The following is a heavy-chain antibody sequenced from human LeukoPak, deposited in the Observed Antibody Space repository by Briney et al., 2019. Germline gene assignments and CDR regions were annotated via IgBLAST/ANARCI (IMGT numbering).Heavy chain of an antibody. CDR3: ARLTYVDTAMVNNSALVDY. CDR2: ISYDGSNK. D-gene: IGHD5-18*01. Sequence: GGSLRLSCAASGFTFSSYAMHWVRQAPGKGLEWVAVISYDGSNKYYADSVKGRFTISRDNSKNTLYLQMNSLRAEDTAVYYCARLTYVDTAMVNNSALVDYWGQGTLVTVSS. J-gene: IGHJ4*02. CDR1: GFTFSSYA. V-gene: IGHV3-30-3*01.